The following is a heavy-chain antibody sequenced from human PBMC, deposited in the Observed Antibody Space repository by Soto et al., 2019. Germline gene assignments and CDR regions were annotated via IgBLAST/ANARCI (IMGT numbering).Heavy chain of an antibody. J-gene: IGHJ3*01. D-gene: IGHD1-26*01. Sequence: EVQLVESGGGLVRPGGSLRLSCAASGFTFSYYWMHWVRQAPGKGLVWVSRINSDGSSTTYADFVKGRFIISRDNARNTVDLQMNSVRVEDTAVYYFARGDRGAFDLWGLGTVVTVSS. CDR2: INSDGSST. CDR1: GFTFSYYW. V-gene: IGHV3-74*01. CDR3: ARGDRGAFDL.